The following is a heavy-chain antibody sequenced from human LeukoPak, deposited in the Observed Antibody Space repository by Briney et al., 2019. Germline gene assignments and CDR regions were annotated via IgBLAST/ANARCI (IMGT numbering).Heavy chain of an antibody. J-gene: IGHJ4*02. V-gene: IGHV6-1*01. Sequence: SQSLSLTCAISGDSVSSNSAAWNWIRQSPSRGLEWLGRTYYRSKWYNDYAVSVKSRITINPDTSKKQFSLQLNSVTPEDTAVYYCAREIDGGGWLPGGFDYWGQGTLVTVSS. CDR1: GDSVSSNSAA. CDR3: AREIDGGGWLPGGFDY. CDR2: TYYRSKWYN. D-gene: IGHD6-19*01.